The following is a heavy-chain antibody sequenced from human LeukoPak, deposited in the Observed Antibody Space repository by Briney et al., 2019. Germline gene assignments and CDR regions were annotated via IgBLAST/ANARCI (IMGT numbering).Heavy chain of an antibody. CDR2: INHSGST. V-gene: IGHV4-34*01. CDR1: GGSFSGYY. D-gene: IGHD5-24*01. CDR3: ASVEMGY. J-gene: IGHJ4*02. Sequence: PSETLSLTCAVYGGSFSGYYWSWIRQPPGKGLEWIGEINHSGSTNYNPSLKSRVTISVDTSKNQFSLKLSSVTAADTAVYYCASVEMGYWGQGTLVTVSS.